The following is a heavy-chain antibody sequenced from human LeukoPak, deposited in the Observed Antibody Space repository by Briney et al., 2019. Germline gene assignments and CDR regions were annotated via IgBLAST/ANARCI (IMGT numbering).Heavy chain of an antibody. Sequence: PSETLSLTCAVSGGPISSNNWWSWVRQPPGKGLEGIGEIYHSGSTNYNPSLKSRVTISVDKSKNQFSLKLSSVTAADTAVYYCARRSFYGAYVGWFDPWGQGTLVTVSA. D-gene: IGHD4-17*01. J-gene: IGHJ5*02. CDR3: ARRSFYGAYVGWFDP. V-gene: IGHV4-4*02. CDR2: IYHSGST. CDR1: GGPISSNNW.